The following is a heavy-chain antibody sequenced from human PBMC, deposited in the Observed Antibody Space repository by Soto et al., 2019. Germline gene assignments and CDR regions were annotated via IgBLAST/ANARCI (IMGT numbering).Heavy chain of an antibody. J-gene: IGHJ4*02. V-gene: IGHV3-21*06. CDR2: ISSTTNYI. CDR1: GFSFTRYS. CDR3: ARESEDLTSNFDY. Sequence: GGSLRLSCAVSGFSFTRYSMNWVRQAPGKGLEWVSSISSTTNYIYYGDSMKGRFTLTRDNAKNSLYLEMNSLRAEDTSVYYCARESEDLTSNFDYWGQGTLVTV.